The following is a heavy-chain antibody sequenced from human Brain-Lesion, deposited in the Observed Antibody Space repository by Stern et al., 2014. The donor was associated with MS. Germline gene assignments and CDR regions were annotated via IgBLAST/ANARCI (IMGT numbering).Heavy chain of an antibody. J-gene: IGHJ6*02. CDR2: IYQRGSA. CDR1: GASISNTQW. CDR3: ARDPRRGGLSGYYHGMDV. Sequence: QVQLVQSGPGLVKPSGTLSLTCAVSGASISNTQWWTWVRQSPGKGLEWIGEIYQRGSANFNPSLRSRVTISVDRSKNSFSLKLNSVTAADTAVYYCARDPRRGGLSGYYHGMDVWGQGTTVTVSS. D-gene: IGHD3-10*01. V-gene: IGHV4-4*02.